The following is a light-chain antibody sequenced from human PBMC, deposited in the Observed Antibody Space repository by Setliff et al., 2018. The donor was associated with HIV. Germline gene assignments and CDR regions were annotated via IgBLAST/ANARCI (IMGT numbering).Light chain of an antibody. CDR3: NSYTSSIPLYV. V-gene: IGLV2-14*03. CDR2: AVT. J-gene: IGLJ1*01. Sequence: QSALAQPRSVSGSPGQSVTISCTGTSSDVGGYNYVSWYQQHPDKAPKLLIYAVTNRPSGISNRFSGSKSGNTASLTISGLQAEDEADYYCNSYTSSIPLYVFGTGTKVTVL. CDR1: SSDVGGYNY.